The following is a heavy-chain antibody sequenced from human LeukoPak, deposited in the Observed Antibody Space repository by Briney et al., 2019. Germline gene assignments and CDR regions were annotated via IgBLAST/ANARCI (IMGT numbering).Heavy chain of an antibody. CDR3: ARATPGYCSGGSCLYYFDY. J-gene: IGHJ4*02. D-gene: IGHD2-15*01. Sequence: PSETLSLTCTVSGGSISSYYWSWIRQPPGKGLEWIGYIYYSGSTNYNPSLKSRVTMSVDTSKNQFSLKLSSVTAADTAVYYCARATPGYCSGGSCLYYFDYWGQGTLVTVSS. CDR2: IYYSGST. V-gene: IGHV4-59*12. CDR1: GGSISSYY.